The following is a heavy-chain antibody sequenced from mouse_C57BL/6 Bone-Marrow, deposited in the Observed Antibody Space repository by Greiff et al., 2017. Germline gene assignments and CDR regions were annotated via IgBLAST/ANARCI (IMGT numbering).Heavy chain of an antibody. J-gene: IGHJ1*03. Sequence: VQLQQSGAELVKPGASVKISCKASGYAFSSYWMNWVKQRPGKGLEWIGQIYPGDGDTNYNGKFKGKATLTADKSSSTAYMQLSSLTSEDSAVYFCARVYYGSSYGYFDVWGTGTTVTVSS. V-gene: IGHV1-80*01. CDR3: ARVYYGSSYGYFDV. CDR2: IYPGDGDT. D-gene: IGHD1-1*01. CDR1: GYAFSSYW.